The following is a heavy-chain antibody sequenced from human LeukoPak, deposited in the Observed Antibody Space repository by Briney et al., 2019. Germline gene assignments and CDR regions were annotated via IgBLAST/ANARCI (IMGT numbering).Heavy chain of an antibody. CDR3: ARGYSRVLIDY. D-gene: IGHD4-11*01. Sequence: SETLSLTCAVSGVSLNNYYWSWLRQPPGKGLEWIGEIQQSTRSNYSPSLKSRVTISADTSKNHLFLKLTSVAAADTAVYYCARGYSRVLIDYWGQGTLVTVSS. CDR1: GVSLNNYY. V-gene: IGHV4-34*01. CDR2: IQQSTRS. J-gene: IGHJ4*02.